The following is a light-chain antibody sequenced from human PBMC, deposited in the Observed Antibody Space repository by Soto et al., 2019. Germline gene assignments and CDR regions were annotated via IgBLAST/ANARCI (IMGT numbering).Light chain of an antibody. V-gene: IGKV1-39*01. CDR1: QSISSY. CDR2: AAS. CDR3: QQSYSTPPYT. J-gene: IGKJ2*01. Sequence: DIQMTQSPSSLSASVGDRVTITCRASQSISSYLNWYQQKPGKAPKLLIYAASSLQSGVPSRFSGSGSGTYFTLTISSLQPEDFATYYCQQSYSTPPYTFGQGIKLEIK.